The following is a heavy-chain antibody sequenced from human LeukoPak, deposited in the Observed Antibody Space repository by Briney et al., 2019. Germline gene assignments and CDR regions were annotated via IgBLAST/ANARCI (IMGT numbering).Heavy chain of an antibody. CDR1: GGTFSSYA. CDR2: IIPIFGTA. J-gene: IGHJ5*02. Sequence: ASVKVSCKASGGTFSSYAIGWVRQAPGQGLEWMGGIIPIFGTANYAQKFQGRVTITADESTSTAYMELSSLRSEDTAVYYCARGHCSSTSCYGPVWWFDPWGQGTLVTVSS. CDR3: ARGHCSSTSCYGPVWWFDP. D-gene: IGHD2-2*01. V-gene: IGHV1-69*13.